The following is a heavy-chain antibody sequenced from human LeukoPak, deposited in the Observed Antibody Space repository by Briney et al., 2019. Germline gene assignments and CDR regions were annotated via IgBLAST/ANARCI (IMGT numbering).Heavy chain of an antibody. V-gene: IGHV3-23*01. Sequence: GGSLRLSCAASGFTFSSYAMSWVRQAPGKGLEWVSAISGGSADYADSVKGRFSISIDNSKHTLYLQMNSLRAEDTAVYYCAKDRSSRYDFWSGSFSHYYYYYMDVWGKGTTVTVSS. J-gene: IGHJ6*03. CDR3: AKDRSSRYDFWSGSFSHYYYYYMDV. CDR1: GFTFSSYA. CDR2: ISGGSA. D-gene: IGHD3-3*01.